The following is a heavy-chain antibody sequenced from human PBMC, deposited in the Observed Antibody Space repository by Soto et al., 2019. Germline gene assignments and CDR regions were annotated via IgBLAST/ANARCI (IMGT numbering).Heavy chain of an antibody. J-gene: IGHJ6*02. CDR3: ARDRLMATAGTARHYFGLDV. D-gene: IGHD5-18*01. V-gene: IGHV4-31*03. Sequence: SETLSLTCTVSGGSIRSGGYYWSWVRQNPRKGLEWIGNIHYSGNTYYNPSLKSRLTISVDTSKNQFSLNLSSVTAADTAVYYCARDRLMATAGTARHYFGLDVWGQGTTVT. CDR1: GGSIRSGGYY. CDR2: IHYSGNT.